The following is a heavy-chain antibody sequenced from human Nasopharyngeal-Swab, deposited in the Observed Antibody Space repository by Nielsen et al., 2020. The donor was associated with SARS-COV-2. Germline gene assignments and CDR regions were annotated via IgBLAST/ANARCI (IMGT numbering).Heavy chain of an antibody. V-gene: IGHV1-69*04. D-gene: IGHD3-10*01. J-gene: IGHJ6*02. CDR1: GGTFSSYA. Sequence: SVKVSCKASGGTFSSYAISWVRQAPGQGLEWMGRIIPILGIANYAQKFQGRVTITADKSTSTAYMELSSLRSEDTAVYYCAPSHGSGMRDFYYYGMDVWGQGTTVTVSS. CDR2: IIPILGIA. CDR3: APSHGSGMRDFYYYGMDV.